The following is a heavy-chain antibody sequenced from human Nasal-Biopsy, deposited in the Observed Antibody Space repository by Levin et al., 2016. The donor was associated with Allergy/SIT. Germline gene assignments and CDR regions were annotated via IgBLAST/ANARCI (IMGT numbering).Heavy chain of an antibody. CDR1: GGSTSTSDYY. J-gene: IGHJ4*02. Sequence: GSLRLSCTVSGGSTSTSDYYWGWIRQPPGKGLDWIGNVHYSGSTYYNPSLNSRVTMSLDTSENQFSLKLSSVTAADTAVYYCARRRAGSSIRDWGQGTLVTVSS. CDR3: ARRRAGSSIRD. D-gene: IGHD2-2*01. V-gene: IGHV4-39*01. CDR2: VHYSGST.